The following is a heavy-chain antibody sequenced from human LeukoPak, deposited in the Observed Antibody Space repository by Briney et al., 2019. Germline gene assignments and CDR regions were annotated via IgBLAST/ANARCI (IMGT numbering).Heavy chain of an antibody. CDR2: ISGSGGST. CDR3: ARDREELLWFGELNRVDP. J-gene: IGHJ5*02. D-gene: IGHD3-10*01. Sequence: GGSLRLSCAASGFTFSSYAMCWVRQAPGKGLEWVSAISGSGGSTYYADSVKGRFTISRDNSKNTLYLQMNSLRAEDTAVYYCARDREELLWFGELNRVDPWGQGTLVTVSS. CDR1: GFTFSSYA. V-gene: IGHV3-23*01.